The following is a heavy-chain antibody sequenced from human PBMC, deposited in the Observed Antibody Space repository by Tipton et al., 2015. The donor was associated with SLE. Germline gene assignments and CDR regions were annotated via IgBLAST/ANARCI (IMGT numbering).Heavy chain of an antibody. CDR1: GSSINRGYY. D-gene: IGHD3/OR15-3a*01. CDR3: ARQRGYNYGLYNWFDP. V-gene: IGHV4-38-2*01. CDR2: MYYRGST. Sequence: TLSLTCAVSGSSINRGYYWGWIRLPPGKGLEWIGSMYYRGSTYYNPSLESRVTMSLDTSKNQFSLKLNSVTAADTAVYYCARQRGYNYGLYNWFDPWGQGTLVTVSS. J-gene: IGHJ5*02.